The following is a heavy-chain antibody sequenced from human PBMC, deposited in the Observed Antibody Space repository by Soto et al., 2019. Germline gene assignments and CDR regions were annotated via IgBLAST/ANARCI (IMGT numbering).Heavy chain of an antibody. Sequence: GGSLRLSCAASGFTFSSYAMHWVRQAPGKGLEWVAVISYDGSNKYYADSVKGRFTISRDNSKNTLYLQMNSLRAEDTAVYYCARDLGPVGDGYNFSPHYWGQGTLVTVSS. CDR2: ISYDGSNK. CDR1: GFTFSSYA. CDR3: ARDLGPVGDGYNFSPHY. V-gene: IGHV3-30-3*01. D-gene: IGHD5-12*01. J-gene: IGHJ4*02.